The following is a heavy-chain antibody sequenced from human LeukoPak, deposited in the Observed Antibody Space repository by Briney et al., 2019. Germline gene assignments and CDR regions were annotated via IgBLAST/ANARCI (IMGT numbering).Heavy chain of an antibody. V-gene: IGHV1-2*02. CDR3: ARGGMKWYYYDSSGYIQH. CDR2: INPNSGGT. J-gene: IGHJ1*01. CDR1: GYTFTGYY. Sequence: ASVKVSCKASGYTFTGYYMHWVRQAPGQGLEWMGWINPNSGGTNYAQKFQGRVTMTRDTSIGTAYMELSRLRSDDTAVYYCARGGMKWYYYDSSGYIQHWGQGTLVTVSS. D-gene: IGHD3-22*01.